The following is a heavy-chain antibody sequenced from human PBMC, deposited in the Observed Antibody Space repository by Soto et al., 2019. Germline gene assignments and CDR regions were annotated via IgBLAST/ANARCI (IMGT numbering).Heavy chain of an antibody. CDR3: TTVSYYGSGSPFAYYYYYMDV. Sequence: EVQLVESGGGLVKPGRSLRLSCAASGFTFSNAWMSWVRQAPGKGLEWVGRIKSKTDGGTTDYAAPVKGRFTISRDDSKNTLYLQMNSLKTEDTAVYYCTTVSYYGSGSPFAYYYYYMDVWGKGTTVTVSS. CDR2: IKSKTDGGTT. V-gene: IGHV3-15*01. D-gene: IGHD3-10*01. CDR1: GFTFSNAW. J-gene: IGHJ6*03.